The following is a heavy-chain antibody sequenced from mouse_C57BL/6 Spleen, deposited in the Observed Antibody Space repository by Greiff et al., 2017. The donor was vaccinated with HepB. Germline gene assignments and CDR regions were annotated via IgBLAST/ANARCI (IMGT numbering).Heavy chain of an antibody. D-gene: IGHD6-1*01. V-gene: IGHV1-69*01. J-gene: IGHJ4*01. CDR2: IDPSDSYT. CDR3: ARSNHGNYAMDY. Sequence: VQLQQPGAELVMPGASVKLSCKASGYTFTSYWMHWVKQRPGQGLEWIGEIDPSDSYTNYNQKFKGKSTLTVDKSSSTAYMQLSSLTSEDSAVYYCARSNHGNYAMDYWGQGTSVTVSS. CDR1: GYTFTSYW.